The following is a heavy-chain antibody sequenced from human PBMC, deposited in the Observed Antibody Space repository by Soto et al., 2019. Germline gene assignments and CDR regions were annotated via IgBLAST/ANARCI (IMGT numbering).Heavy chain of an antibody. Sequence: GGSLRLSCAASGFTFSSYWMHWVRQAPGKGLVWVSRINSDGSSTSYADSVKGRFTISRDNAKNTLYLQMNSLRAEDTAVYYCARGDSGSYFDYWGQGTLVTVSS. V-gene: IGHV3-74*01. CDR3: ARGDSGSYFDY. CDR1: GFTFSSYW. CDR2: INSDGSST. J-gene: IGHJ4*02. D-gene: IGHD1-26*01.